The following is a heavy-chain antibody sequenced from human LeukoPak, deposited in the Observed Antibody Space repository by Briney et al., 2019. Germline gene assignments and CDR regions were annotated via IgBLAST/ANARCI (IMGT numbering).Heavy chain of an antibody. V-gene: IGHV3-33*01. Sequence: GRSLRLSCAASGFTFSSYGMHWVRQAPGKGLEWVAVIRYDGSNKYYADSVKGRFTISRDNSKNTLYLQMNSLRAEDTAVYYCARDRMRLAAHYHYYGMDVWGEGTTVTDSS. CDR1: GFTFSSYG. CDR3: ARDRMRLAAHYHYYGMDV. CDR2: IRYDGSNK. D-gene: IGHD2-8*01. J-gene: IGHJ6*01.